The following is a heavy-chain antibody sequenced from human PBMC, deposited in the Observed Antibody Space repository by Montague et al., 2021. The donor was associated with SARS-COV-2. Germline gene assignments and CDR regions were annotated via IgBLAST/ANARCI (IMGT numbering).Heavy chain of an antibody. CDR3: ASHCGGGRCYFGMDV. D-gene: IGHD2-15*01. CDR2: ISNGGGT. CDR1: GGSFSSY. J-gene: IGHJ6*02. Sequence: SETLSLTCDVYGGSFSSYWSWIRQPPGRGLEWVGKISNGGGTNYNSSLTSRVTISVDTSKNQDSLKLSSVTAADTAVYYCASHCGGGRCYFGMDVWGQGTTVTVSS. V-gene: IGHV4-34*01.